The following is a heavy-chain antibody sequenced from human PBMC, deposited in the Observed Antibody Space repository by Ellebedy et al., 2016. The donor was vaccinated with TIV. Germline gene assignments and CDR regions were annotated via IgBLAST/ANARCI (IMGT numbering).Heavy chain of an antibody. D-gene: IGHD4-17*01. CDR1: GFNFRSYW. Sequence: PGGSLRLSCAASGFNFRSYWMTWVRQAPGKGLEWVAKIRQEGDEIYYVESVKGRFTISRDNAKNSLFLQMNSLRVEDTAVYYCARRASYGDYAVQINNWFDPWGRGTLVTVSS. J-gene: IGHJ5*02. CDR3: ARRASYGDYAVQINNWFDP. CDR2: IRQEGDEI. V-gene: IGHV3-7*01.